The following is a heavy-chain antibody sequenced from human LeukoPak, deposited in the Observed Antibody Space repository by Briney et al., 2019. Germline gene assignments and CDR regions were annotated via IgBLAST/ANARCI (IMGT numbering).Heavy chain of an antibody. V-gene: IGHV1-69*13. CDR3: ARTSIVGATGLFDY. Sequence: SVKVSCKASGGTFSSYAISWVRQAPGQGLEWMGGITPIFGTANYAQKFQGRVTITADESTSTAYMELSSLRSEDTAVYYCARTSIVGATGLFDYWGQGTLVTVSS. D-gene: IGHD1-26*01. CDR2: ITPIFGTA. J-gene: IGHJ4*02. CDR1: GGTFSSYA.